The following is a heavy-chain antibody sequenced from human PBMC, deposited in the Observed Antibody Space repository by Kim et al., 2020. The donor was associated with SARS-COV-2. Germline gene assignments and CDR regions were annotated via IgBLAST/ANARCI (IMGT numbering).Heavy chain of an antibody. V-gene: IGHV3-21*01. CDR3: ARDEGYSVNTDY. J-gene: IGHJ4*02. CDR1: GFTFSSYS. D-gene: IGHD5-12*01. Sequence: GGSLRLSCAASGFTFSSYSMNWVRQAPGKGLEWVSSISSSSSYIYYADSVKGRFTISRDNAKNSLYLQMNSLRAEDTAVYYCARDEGYSVNTDYWGQGTLVTVSS. CDR2: ISSSSSYI.